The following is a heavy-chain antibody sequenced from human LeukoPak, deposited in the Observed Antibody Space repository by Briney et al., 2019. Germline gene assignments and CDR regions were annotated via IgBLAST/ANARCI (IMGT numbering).Heavy chain of an antibody. J-gene: IGHJ4*02. Sequence: PGGSLRLSCAASGFTFSSYAMSWVRQAPGKGLEWVSAISGSGGSTYYADSVKGRFTISRDNSKNTLYLQMNSLRAEDTAVYYCAKGGYDYVWGSYRPYWGQGTLVTVSS. CDR3: AKGGYDYVWGSYRPY. CDR2: ISGSGGST. D-gene: IGHD3-16*02. CDR1: GFTFSSYA. V-gene: IGHV3-23*01.